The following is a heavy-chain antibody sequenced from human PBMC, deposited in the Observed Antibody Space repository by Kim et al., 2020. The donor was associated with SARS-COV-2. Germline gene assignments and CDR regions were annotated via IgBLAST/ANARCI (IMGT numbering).Heavy chain of an antibody. CDR3: ARGYWARWVTTSYYYNGMDV. CDR1: GGTFSSYA. CDR2: IIPIFGTA. J-gene: IGHJ6*02. V-gene: IGHV1-69*13. Sequence: SVKVSCKASGGTFSSYAISWVRQAPGQGLEWMGWIIPIFGTANYAQKFQGRVTITADASTSTAYMELSSLRPEDTAVYYCARGYWARWVTTSYYYNGMDVWGQGTTVTVSS. D-gene: IGHD2-21*01.